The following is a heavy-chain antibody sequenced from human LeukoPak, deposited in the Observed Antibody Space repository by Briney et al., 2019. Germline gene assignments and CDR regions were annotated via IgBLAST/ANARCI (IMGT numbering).Heavy chain of an antibody. CDR1: GYSFTSYW. CDR2: IYPGYSDT. Sequence: GESLKISCKGSGYSFTSYWLGWVRQMPGKGLEGMGSIYPGYSDTRYSPSFQCQVTISADTSTSTAYLQWSSLKASDTPMYYCARGSTTVNYYDSSGSFDYWGQGTLVTVSS. J-gene: IGHJ4*02. D-gene: IGHD3-22*01. CDR3: ARGSTTVNYYDSSGSFDY. V-gene: IGHV5-51*01.